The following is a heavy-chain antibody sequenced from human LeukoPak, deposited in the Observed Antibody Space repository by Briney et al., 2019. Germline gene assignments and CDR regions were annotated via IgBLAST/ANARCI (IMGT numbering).Heavy chain of an antibody. V-gene: IGHV3-30-3*01. CDR3: ARPTVTTGVDAFDI. CDR2: ISYDGSNK. Sequence: GGSLRLSCAASGFTFSSYAMHWVRQAPGKGLEWVAVISYDGSNKYYADSVKGRFTISRDNAKNSLYLQMNSLRAEDTAVYYCARPTVTTGVDAFDIWGQGTMVTVSS. CDR1: GFTFSSYA. J-gene: IGHJ3*02. D-gene: IGHD4-11*01.